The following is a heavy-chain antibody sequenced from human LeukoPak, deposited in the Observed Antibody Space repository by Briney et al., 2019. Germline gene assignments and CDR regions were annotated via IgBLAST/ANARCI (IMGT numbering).Heavy chain of an antibody. Sequence: PGGSLRLSCAASGFTFSSYAMHWVRQAPGKGPEWVAVISYDGSNKYYADSVKGRFTISRDNSKNTLYLQMNSLRAEDTAVYYCARVPTHYYYGMDVWGQGTTVTVSS. V-gene: IGHV3-30-3*01. CDR3: ARVPTHYYYGMDV. D-gene: IGHD4-11*01. CDR2: ISYDGSNK. CDR1: GFTFSSYA. J-gene: IGHJ6*02.